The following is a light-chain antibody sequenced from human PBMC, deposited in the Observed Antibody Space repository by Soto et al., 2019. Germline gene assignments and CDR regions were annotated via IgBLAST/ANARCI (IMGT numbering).Light chain of an antibody. J-gene: IGLJ1*01. Sequence: QSALTQPASVSGSPGQSIAISCTGTSSDVGGYNYVSWYQQHPGKAPKLLINDVSNRPSGVSSRFSGSKSGNTASLTISGLQAEDEADYYCSSYTISSTYVFGTGTKLPVL. CDR3: SSYTISSTYV. CDR2: DVS. V-gene: IGLV2-14*01. CDR1: SSDVGGYNY.